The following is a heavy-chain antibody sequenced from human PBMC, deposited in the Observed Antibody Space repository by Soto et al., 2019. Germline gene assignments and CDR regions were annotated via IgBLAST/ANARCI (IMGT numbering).Heavy chain of an antibody. CDR2: IYYSGST. J-gene: IGHJ3*02. CDR1: GGSISSSSYY. CDR3: ARGSSGWYGADAFDI. Sequence: PSETLSLTCTVAGGSISSSSYYWGWIRQPLGKGLEWIGSIYYSGSTYYNPSLKSRVTISVDTSKNQFSLKLSSVTAADTAVYYCARGSSGWYGADAFDIWGQGTMVTVSS. D-gene: IGHD6-19*01. V-gene: IGHV4-39*01.